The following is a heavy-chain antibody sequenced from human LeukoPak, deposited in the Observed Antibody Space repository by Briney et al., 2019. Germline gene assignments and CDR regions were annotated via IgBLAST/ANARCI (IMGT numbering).Heavy chain of an antibody. CDR2: ISSSGGTI. Sequence: GGSLRLSCAASGFTFSSYEMNWVRQAPGKGLEWVSYISSSGGTIYYADSVKGRFTISRDNAKNSLYLQMNSLRAEDTAVYYCARETYYALHYDSSGYYYWGQGTLVTVCS. D-gene: IGHD3-22*01. CDR3: ARETYYALHYDSSGYYY. V-gene: IGHV3-48*03. J-gene: IGHJ4*02. CDR1: GFTFSSYE.